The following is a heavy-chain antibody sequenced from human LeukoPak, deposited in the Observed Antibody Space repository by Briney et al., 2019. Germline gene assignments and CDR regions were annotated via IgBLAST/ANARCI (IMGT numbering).Heavy chain of an antibody. V-gene: IGHV3-21*01. CDR1: GFTFSSYS. CDR3: AREGFD. Sequence: GGSLRLSCAASGFTFSSYSMTWVRQAPGKGLEWVSSISSSSSYIYYAGSVKGRFTISRDNAKNSLYLQMNSLRAEDTAVYYCAREGFDWGQGTLVTVSS. D-gene: IGHD2-15*01. J-gene: IGHJ4*02. CDR2: ISSSSSYI.